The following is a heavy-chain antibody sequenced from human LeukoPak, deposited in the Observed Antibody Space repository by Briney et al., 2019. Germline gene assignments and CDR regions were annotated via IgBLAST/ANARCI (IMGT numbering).Heavy chain of an antibody. Sequence: GGSLRLSCAASGFTFTKAWMSWVRQAPGKGLEWVGRIKTKTDGGTTDYAAPVKGRFTISRDDSKNTLYLHMNSLKTEDTAVYYCTTGRVYYYYYGMDVWGQGTTVTVSS. CDR1: GFTFTKAW. CDR3: TTGRVYYYYYGMDV. J-gene: IGHJ6*02. D-gene: IGHD6-6*01. CDR2: IKTKTDGGTT. V-gene: IGHV3-15*01.